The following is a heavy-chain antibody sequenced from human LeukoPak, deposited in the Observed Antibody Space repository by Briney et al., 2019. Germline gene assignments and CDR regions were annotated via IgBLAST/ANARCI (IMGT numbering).Heavy chain of an antibody. D-gene: IGHD4-17*01. CDR2: ISTSSSYI. CDR3: ARKLTMTTVTHSRYNWFDP. Sequence: PGGSLRLSCAASGFTFSSYSMNWVRQAPGKGLEWVSSISTSSSYIYYAGSVKGRFTISRDNARNSLFLQLNSLRAEDTAVYYCARKLTMTTVTHSRYNWFDPWGQGTLVTVSS. CDR1: GFTFSSYS. J-gene: IGHJ5*02. V-gene: IGHV3-21*01.